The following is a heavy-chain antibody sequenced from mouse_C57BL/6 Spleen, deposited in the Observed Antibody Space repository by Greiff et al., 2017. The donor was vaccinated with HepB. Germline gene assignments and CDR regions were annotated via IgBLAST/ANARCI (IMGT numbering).Heavy chain of an antibody. V-gene: IGHV5-4*01. D-gene: IGHD1-1*01. CDR3: ARERYYYGSSPWYFDV. Sequence: EVKLMESGGGLVKPGGSLKLSCAASGFTFSSYAMSWVRQTPEKRLEWVATISDGGSYTYYPDNVKGRFTISRDNAKNNLYLQMSHLKSEDTAMYYCARERYYYGSSPWYFDVWGTGTTVTVSS. J-gene: IGHJ1*03. CDR2: ISDGGSYT. CDR1: GFTFSSYA.